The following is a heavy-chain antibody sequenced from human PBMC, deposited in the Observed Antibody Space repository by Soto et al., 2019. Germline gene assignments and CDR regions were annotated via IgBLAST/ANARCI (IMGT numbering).Heavy chain of an antibody. CDR3: ATLAGTGRHYGMDV. V-gene: IGHV4-39*01. J-gene: IGHJ6*02. Sequence: SETLSLTCTVSGGSISSISYYWGWIRPPPGKGLEWIGSIYYSGSTYYNPSLKSRVTISVDPSKDQFSLKLSSVTAADTAVYYCATLAGTGRHYGMDVWGQGTTVTVSS. D-gene: IGHD1-1*01. CDR2: IYYSGST. CDR1: GGSISSISYY.